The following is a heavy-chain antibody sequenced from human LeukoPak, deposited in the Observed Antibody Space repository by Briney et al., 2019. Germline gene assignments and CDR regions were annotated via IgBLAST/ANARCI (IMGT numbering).Heavy chain of an antibody. J-gene: IGHJ4*02. CDR2: INPNSGGT. D-gene: IGHD3-9*01. CDR1: GYTFTSYG. Sequence: ASVKVSCKASGYTFTSYGISWVRQAPGQGLEWMGWINPNSGGTNYAQKFQGRVTMTRDTSISTAYMELSRLRSDDTAVYYCARASYDILTGYYMYYFDYWGQGTLVTVSS. V-gene: IGHV1-2*02. CDR3: ARASYDILTGYYMYYFDY.